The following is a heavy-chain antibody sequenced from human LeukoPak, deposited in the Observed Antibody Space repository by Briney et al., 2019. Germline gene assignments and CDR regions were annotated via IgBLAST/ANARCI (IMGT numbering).Heavy chain of an antibody. CDR1: GFTLSSYNM. CDR2: IYHSGSS. Sequence: PGGSLRLSCVASGFTLSSYNMKWVRQAPGKGLEWIGEIYHSGSSNYNPSLESRVTLSVDKSKNQFSLNLNSLTAADTAVYYCAGGARTSWTYWGQGTLVTVSS. CDR3: AGGARTSWTY. J-gene: IGHJ4*02. D-gene: IGHD2-2*01. V-gene: IGHV4-4*02.